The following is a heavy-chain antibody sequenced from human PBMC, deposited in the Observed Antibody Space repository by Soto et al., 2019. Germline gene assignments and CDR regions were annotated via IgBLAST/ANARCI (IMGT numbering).Heavy chain of an antibody. D-gene: IGHD3-22*01. CDR3: ARVVDYCDPYYYYGMDV. V-gene: IGHV3-21*01. Sequence: GGSLRLSCAASGFTFSSYSMNWVRQAPGKGLEWVSSISCTTSYIYYADSVKGRFTISRDNAKNSLNLQMNSLRAEDTAVYYCARVVDYCDPYYYYGMDVWGQGTTVTVSS. CDR2: ISCTTSYI. J-gene: IGHJ6*02. CDR1: GFTFSSYS.